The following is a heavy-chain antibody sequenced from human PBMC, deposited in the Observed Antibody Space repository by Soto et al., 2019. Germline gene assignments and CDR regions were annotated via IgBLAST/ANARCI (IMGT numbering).Heavy chain of an antibody. CDR2: IYNSGS. Sequence: SETLSLTCTVSGASISGHFWSWIRQPPGKGLEWIAYIYNSGSNYNPSLKSRVTISVDTSNNQLYLKLSSVIAADSAVYYCAINADVWGQGTTVTV. J-gene: IGHJ6*02. CDR3: AINADV. V-gene: IGHV4-59*08. CDR1: GASISGHF.